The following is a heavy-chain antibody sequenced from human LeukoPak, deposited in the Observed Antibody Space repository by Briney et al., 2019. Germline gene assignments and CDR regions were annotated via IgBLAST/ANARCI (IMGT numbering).Heavy chain of an antibody. CDR1: GFAFSSYA. V-gene: IGHV3-23*01. CDR3: ATYCSSTSCYLY. D-gene: IGHD2-2*01. J-gene: IGHJ4*02. CDR2: ISGSGGST. Sequence: PGGSLRLSCAASGFAFSSYAMSWVRQAPGKGLEWVSAISGSGGSTYYADSVKGRFTISRDNSKNTLYLQMNSLRAEDTAVYYCATYCSSTSCYLYWGQGTLVTVSS.